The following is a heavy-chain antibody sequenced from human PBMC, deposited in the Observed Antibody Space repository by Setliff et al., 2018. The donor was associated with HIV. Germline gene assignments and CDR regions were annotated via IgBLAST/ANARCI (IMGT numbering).Heavy chain of an antibody. CDR1: GGSISGYY. J-gene: IGHJ6*03. Sequence: SETLSLTCTVSGGSISGYYWNWIRQPPGKGLEWIGFIFDSGSTSYNPSLKRRVSMSVDTSKNQFSLNLSSMTAADTAVYYCARTHYNFNLLEYYYYYYMDVWGKGTTVTVSS. D-gene: IGHD3-3*01. CDR3: ARTHYNFNLLEYYYYYYMDV. V-gene: IGHV4-59*12. CDR2: IFDSGST.